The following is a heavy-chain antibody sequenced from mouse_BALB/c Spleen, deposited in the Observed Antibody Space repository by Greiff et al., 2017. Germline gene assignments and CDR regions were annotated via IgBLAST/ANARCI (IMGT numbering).Heavy chain of an antibody. J-gene: IGHJ4*01. V-gene: IGHV2-9*02. CDR2: IWAGGST. CDR3: ARAGITTVVEAMDY. Sequence: VKLVESGPGLVAPSQSLSITCTVSGFSLTSYGVHWVRQPPGKGLEWLGVIWAGGSTNYNSALMSRLSISKDNSKSQVFLKMNSLQTDDTAMYYCARAGITTVVEAMDYWGQGTSVTVSS. CDR1: GFSLTSYG. D-gene: IGHD1-1*01.